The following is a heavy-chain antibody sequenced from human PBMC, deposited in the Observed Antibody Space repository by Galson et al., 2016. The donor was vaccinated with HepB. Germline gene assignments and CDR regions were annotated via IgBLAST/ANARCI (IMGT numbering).Heavy chain of an antibody. CDR3: ARVGYTRSSAGWFDA. J-gene: IGHJ5*02. CDR2: YYAAGKI. D-gene: IGHD6-6*01. CDR1: GFTVSSHH. V-gene: IGHV3-53*05. Sequence: SLRLSCAASGFTVSSHHMSWVRQIPGKGLEWVSVYYAAGKIFYADSVKGRFTISIDNSENTRQLQMNNRRPEDTATYYCARVGYTRSSAGWFDAWGQGALVTVSS.